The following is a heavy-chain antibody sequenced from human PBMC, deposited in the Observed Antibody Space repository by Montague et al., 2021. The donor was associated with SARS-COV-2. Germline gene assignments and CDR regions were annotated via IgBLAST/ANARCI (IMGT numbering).Heavy chain of an antibody. CDR2: IYSSGST. D-gene: IGHD4-17*01. Sequence: TLSLTCTVSGGSIRSGGYYWSWIRQPAGKGLEWIGRIYSSGSTNYNPSLKSRVTMSVDTSKNQFSLKVSSVTAADTAVYYCARDYGDYSYYYGLDVGGQGTTVTVSS. J-gene: IGHJ6*02. CDR1: GGSIRSGGYY. V-gene: IGHV4-61*02. CDR3: ARDYGDYSYYYGLDV.